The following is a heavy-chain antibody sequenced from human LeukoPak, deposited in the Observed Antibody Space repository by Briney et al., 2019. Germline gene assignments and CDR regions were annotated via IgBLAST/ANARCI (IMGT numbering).Heavy chain of an antibody. CDR3: ARDLRSSWNGDDAFDI. J-gene: IGHJ3*02. V-gene: IGHV6-1*01. Sequence: KLSQTLSLTCAISGDSVSSNSAAWNWIRQSPSRGLEWLGRTYYRSKWYNDYAVSVKSRITINPGTSKNQFSLQLNSVTPEDTAVYYCARDLRSSWNGDDAFDIWGQGTMVTVSS. CDR2: TYYRSKWYN. CDR1: GDSVSSNSAA. D-gene: IGHD6-13*01.